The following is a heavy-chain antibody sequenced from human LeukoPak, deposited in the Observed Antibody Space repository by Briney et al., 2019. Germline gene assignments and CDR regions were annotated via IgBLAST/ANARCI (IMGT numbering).Heavy chain of an antibody. V-gene: IGHV4-59*04. CDR3: VRDPRVSMVRGVRYGSDN. CDR1: GGSISSYY. CDR2: IYNSGGT. Sequence: SETLSLTCTVSGGSISSYYWSWIRQPPGKGLEWIGNIYNSGGTYYNPSLKSRVTILVDTSNNQFSLKLTSVTAADTAMYYCVRDPRVSMVRGVRYGSDNWGQGTLVIVSS. J-gene: IGHJ4*02. D-gene: IGHD3-10*01.